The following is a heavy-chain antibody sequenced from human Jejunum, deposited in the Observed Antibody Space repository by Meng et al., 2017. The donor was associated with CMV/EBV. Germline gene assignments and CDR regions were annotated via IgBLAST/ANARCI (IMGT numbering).Heavy chain of an antibody. CDR1: GYIFNNHG. D-gene: IGHD1-14*01. CDR3: ARDLPGGTKGTWLDL. Sequence: VHQWHRGADVNKLGAAVKVSFKAPGYIFNNHGVSGVRPAPGQGPEWMGWISAYNGNTNYAQKFQGRFTMTTDTSTCTAYMELRSLRSDDTAVYYCARDLPGGTKGTWLDLWGQGTLVTVSS. J-gene: IGHJ5*02. CDR2: ISAYNGNT. V-gene: IGHV1-18*01.